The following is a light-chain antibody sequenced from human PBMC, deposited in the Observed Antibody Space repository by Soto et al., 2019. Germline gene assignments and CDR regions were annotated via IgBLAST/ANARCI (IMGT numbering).Light chain of an antibody. CDR1: QNVYINS. V-gene: IGKV3-20*01. Sequence: EVLLTQSPGTLSLSPGERATLSCRASQNVYINSLAWYQQRPGQTPRLLIYGASTRAAAIPDRFSGSGSGADFALSIDGLEPEDFAIYYCQQYGDSPLTFGPGTRVD. J-gene: IGKJ3*01. CDR2: GAS. CDR3: QQYGDSPLT.